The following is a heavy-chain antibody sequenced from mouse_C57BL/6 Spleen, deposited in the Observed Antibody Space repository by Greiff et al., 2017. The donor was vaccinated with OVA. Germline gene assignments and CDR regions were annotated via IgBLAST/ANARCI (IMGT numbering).Heavy chain of an antibody. Sequence: VQLQQSGAELVKPGASVKLSCTASGFNIKDYYMHWVKQRTEQGLEWIGRIDPEDGETKYAPHFQVPSTIPSDTSSNTASLQLISLTSEDTAVYYCARGRYGNYVDYWGQGTTLTVSS. CDR1: GFNIKDYY. CDR2: IDPEDGET. CDR3: ARGRYGNYVDY. D-gene: IGHD2-1*01. J-gene: IGHJ2*01. V-gene: IGHV14-2*01.